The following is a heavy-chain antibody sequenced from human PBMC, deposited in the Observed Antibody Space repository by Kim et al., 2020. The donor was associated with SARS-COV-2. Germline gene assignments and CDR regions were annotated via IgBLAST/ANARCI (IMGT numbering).Heavy chain of an antibody. V-gene: IGHV4-34*01. CDR2: INHSGST. CDR3: ARVRGYCSGGSCYTQLDY. Sequence: SETLSLTCAVYGGSFSGYYWSWIRQPPGKGLEWIGDINHSGSTNYNPSLKSRVTISVDTSKNQFSLKLSSVTAADTAVYYCARVRGYCSGGSCYTQLDYWGQGTLVTVSS. J-gene: IGHJ4*02. D-gene: IGHD2-15*01. CDR1: GGSFSGYY.